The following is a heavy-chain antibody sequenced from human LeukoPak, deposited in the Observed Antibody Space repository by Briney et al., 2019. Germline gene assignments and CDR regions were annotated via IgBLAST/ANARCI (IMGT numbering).Heavy chain of an antibody. CDR2: IKHDGSEK. Sequence: PGGSLRLSCAASGFTYSSNWMSWVRQAPGKGLEWVANIKHDGSEKYYVDSVKGRFTISRDNAKNSLYLQMNSLRAEDTAVYYFPSVIRSNPYYYYYLDVWGKGTTVTISS. CDR3: PSVIRSNPYYYYYLDV. J-gene: IGHJ6*03. V-gene: IGHV3-7*01. D-gene: IGHD2/OR15-2a*01. CDR1: GFTYSSNW.